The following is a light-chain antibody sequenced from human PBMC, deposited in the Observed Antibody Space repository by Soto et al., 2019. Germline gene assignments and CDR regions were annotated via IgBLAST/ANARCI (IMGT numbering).Light chain of an antibody. Sequence: IQLTQSASSLSASVGDRFTITCRASQDIAIYLAWYQQKPGEAPKLLIYAASTLYGGVPSRFSGSGSGTDFALTITSLQAEDFATDYCQQLRMYPSTFGGGTKVDI. CDR3: QQLRMYPST. J-gene: IGKJ4*01. V-gene: IGKV1-9*01. CDR1: QDIAIY. CDR2: AAS.